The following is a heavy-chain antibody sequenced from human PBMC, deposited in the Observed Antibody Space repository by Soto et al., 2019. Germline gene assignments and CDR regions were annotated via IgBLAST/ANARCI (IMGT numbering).Heavy chain of an antibody. D-gene: IGHD3-22*01. J-gene: IGHJ3*02. CDR1: VGSISSGGYS. CDR3: ARAEYYYDSSGPGGDAFDI. Sequence: PSETLSLTCAVSVGSISSGGYSWSWIRQPPGKGLEWIGYIFDSGSTYYNPSLKSRVTISVDRSKNQFSLKLSSVTAADTAVYYCARAEYYYDSSGPGGDAFDIWGQGTMVTVSS. CDR2: IFDSGST. V-gene: IGHV4-30-2*01.